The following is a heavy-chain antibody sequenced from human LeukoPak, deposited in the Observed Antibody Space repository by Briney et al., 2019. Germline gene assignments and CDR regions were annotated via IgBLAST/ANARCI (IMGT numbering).Heavy chain of an antibody. CDR1: GGSISSYY. CDR3: ARGAKSYGYRDYYYMDV. Sequence: PSETLSLTCTVSGGSISSYYWSWIRQPPGKGLEWIGYIYYSGSTNYNPSLKSRVTISVDTSKNQFSLKLSSVTAADTAVYYCARGAKSYGYRDYYYMDVWGKGTTVTVSS. D-gene: IGHD5-18*01. V-gene: IGHV4-59*01. J-gene: IGHJ6*03. CDR2: IYYSGST.